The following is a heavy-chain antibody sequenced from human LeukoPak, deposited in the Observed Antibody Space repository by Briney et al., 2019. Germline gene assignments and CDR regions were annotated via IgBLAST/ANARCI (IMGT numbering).Heavy chain of an antibody. J-gene: IGHJ4*02. V-gene: IGHV3-33*01. CDR2: IWYDGSSE. CDR3: ARDRLPATEADY. CDR1: GFTFSSHG. D-gene: IGHD2-15*01. Sequence: GGSLRLSCAASGFTFSSHGMPWVRQAPGKGLEWVAVIWYDGSSEYYADSVKGRFTISRDNSKNTLYLQMNSLRAEDTAVYYCARDRLPATEADYWGQGTLVTVSS.